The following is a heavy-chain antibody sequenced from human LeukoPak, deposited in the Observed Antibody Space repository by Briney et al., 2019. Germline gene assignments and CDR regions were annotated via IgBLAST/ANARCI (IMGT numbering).Heavy chain of an antibody. Sequence: GGSLRLSCAASGFTFSSYSMNWVRQAPRKGLEWVSSISSSSSYIYYADSVKGRFTIPRDNAKNSLYLQMNSLRAEDTAVYYCARGELLWFGEFPVDYYGMDVWGQGTTVTVSS. CDR3: ARGELLWFGEFPVDYYGMDV. CDR2: ISSSSSYI. V-gene: IGHV3-21*01. J-gene: IGHJ6*02. CDR1: GFTFSSYS. D-gene: IGHD3-10*01.